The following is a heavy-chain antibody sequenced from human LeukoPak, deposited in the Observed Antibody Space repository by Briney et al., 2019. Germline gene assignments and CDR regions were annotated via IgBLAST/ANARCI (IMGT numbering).Heavy chain of an antibody. CDR1: GFIFSNYY. D-gene: IGHD2-2*03. CDR2: IHGSASYN. Sequence: GGSLRLSCAASGFIFSNYYLNWVRQAPGKGLEWVSCIHGSASYNYYADSVKGRFTISRDNSKNTLYLQMNSLRAEDTAVYYCARDGDCSSTSCYYWYFDLWGRGTLVTVSS. V-gene: IGHV3-21*01. CDR3: ARDGDCSSTSCYYWYFDL. J-gene: IGHJ2*01.